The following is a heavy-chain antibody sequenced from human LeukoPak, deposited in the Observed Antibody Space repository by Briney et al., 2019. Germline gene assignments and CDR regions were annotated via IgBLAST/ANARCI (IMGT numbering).Heavy chain of an antibody. V-gene: IGHV4-59*01. CDR3: ARAPNYYYYYMDV. Sequence: SETLSLTCTVSGGSISSYYWSWIRQPPGKGLEWIGYIYYSGSTNYNPSLKSRVTISVDTSKNQFSLKLSSVTAADTAVYYCARAPNYYYYYMDVWGKGTTVTVSS. J-gene: IGHJ6*03. CDR1: GGSISSYY. CDR2: IYYSGST.